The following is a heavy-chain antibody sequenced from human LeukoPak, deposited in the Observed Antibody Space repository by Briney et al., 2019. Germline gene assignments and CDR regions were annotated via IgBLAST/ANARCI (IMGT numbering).Heavy chain of an antibody. Sequence: GGSLRLSCVASGFTFSSYSMNWVRQAPGKGLEWVANIKQDGSEKNYVDPVKGRFTISRDNAKNAQYLQMNSLRAEDTAIYYCAREGVPYAGDYWGQGTLVTVSS. V-gene: IGHV3-7*01. CDR2: IKQDGSEK. J-gene: IGHJ4*02. D-gene: IGHD3-10*01. CDR1: GFTFSSYS. CDR3: AREGVPYAGDY.